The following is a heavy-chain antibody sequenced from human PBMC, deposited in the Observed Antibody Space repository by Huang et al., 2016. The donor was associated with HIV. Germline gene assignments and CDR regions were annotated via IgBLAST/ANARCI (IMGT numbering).Heavy chain of an antibody. CDR2: ISPPVNTT. Sequence: QVQLVQSGTEVKKPGSSVKVSCKSSGGTFRTSAFSWVRQAPGQGLAWMGGISPPVNTTNSAHHFQGRVTISADESTSTAYMELSSLRDDDTAVYYCARDEGGRYCSSISCYFVYWGQGTMVTVSS. V-gene: IGHV1-69*13. J-gene: IGHJ4*02. CDR1: GGTFRTSA. D-gene: IGHD2-2*01. CDR3: ARDEGGRYCSSISCYFVY.